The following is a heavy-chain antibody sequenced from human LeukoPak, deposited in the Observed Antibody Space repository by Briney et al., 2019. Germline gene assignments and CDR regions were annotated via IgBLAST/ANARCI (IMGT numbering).Heavy chain of an antibody. CDR1: GFTFSTYS. CDR2: ISSGSSFI. CDR3: ARESSGYFY. D-gene: IGHD3-22*01. V-gene: IGHV3-21*01. Sequence: GGSLRLSCAASGFTFSTYSMDWVRQAPGKGLEWVSSISSGSSFIYYADSVKGRFTISRDNAKNSLFLQMNSLRAEDTAVYYCARESSGYFYWGQGTLVTVSS. J-gene: IGHJ4*02.